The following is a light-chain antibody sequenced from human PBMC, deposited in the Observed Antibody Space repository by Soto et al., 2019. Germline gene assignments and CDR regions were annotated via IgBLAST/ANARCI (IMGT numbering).Light chain of an antibody. Sequence: QSVLTQPASVSGSPGQSVAISCTGTSSDVGAYNYVSWYQQHPGKAPKLLLSEVSNWPSGVSDRFSGSKSGNTASLTISGLQAEDEADYYCSSLTTSFTYVFGTGTKLTVL. CDR3: SSLTTSFTYV. J-gene: IGLJ1*01. CDR1: SSDVGAYNY. CDR2: EVS. V-gene: IGLV2-14*01.